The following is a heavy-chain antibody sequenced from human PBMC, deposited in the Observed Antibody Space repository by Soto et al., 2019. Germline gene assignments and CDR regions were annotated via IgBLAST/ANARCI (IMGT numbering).Heavy chain of an antibody. D-gene: IGHD3-10*01. J-gene: IGHJ4*02. CDR2: INHSGST. CDR3: ARGRTSLWGSGSSLPWGY. V-gene: IGHV4-34*02. CDR1: GGSFSGYF. Sequence: QVQLQQWGPGLLKPSETLSLTCAVYGGSFSGYFWSWIRQPPGKGLEWIGDINHSGSTNYNPSLKSRVTISVDTSNNQFSLNLSSMAAADTAVYYCARGRTSLWGSGSSLPWGYWGQGTLVIVSS.